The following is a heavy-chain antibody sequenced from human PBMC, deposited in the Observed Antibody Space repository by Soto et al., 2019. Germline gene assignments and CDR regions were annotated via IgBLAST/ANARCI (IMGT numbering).Heavy chain of an antibody. J-gene: IGHJ4*02. CDR2: ISGGGNDR. CDR3: ARSLFIAATDTEPFDS. V-gene: IGHV3-23*01. CDR1: GFTFSSYA. Sequence: EVQLLESGGGLVQPGGSQTLSCAASGFTFSSYAMSWVRQAPGKGLEGVSAISGGGNDRFYADSVKGRFTISRDNSRNTLYLHMNSLRAEDTAVHYCARSLFIAATDTEPFDSWGQGALVTVSS. D-gene: IGHD6-13*01.